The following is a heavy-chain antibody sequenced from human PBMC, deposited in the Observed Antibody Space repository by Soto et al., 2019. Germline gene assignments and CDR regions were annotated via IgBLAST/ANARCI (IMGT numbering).Heavy chain of an antibody. Sequence: SGGSLRLSCAASGFTFSSYSMNWVRQAPGKGLEWVSSISSSSSYIYYADSVKGRFTISRDNAKKSLYLQMNSLRAEDTAVYYCARDNRENYDILTGPNWFDPWGQGTLVTVSS. D-gene: IGHD3-9*01. J-gene: IGHJ5*02. V-gene: IGHV3-21*01. CDR2: ISSSSSYI. CDR1: GFTFSSYS. CDR3: ARDNRENYDILTGPNWFDP.